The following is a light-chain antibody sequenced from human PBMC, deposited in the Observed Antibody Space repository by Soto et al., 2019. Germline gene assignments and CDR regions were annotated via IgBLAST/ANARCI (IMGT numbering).Light chain of an antibody. V-gene: IGKV1-5*03. J-gene: IGKJ1*01. Sequence: DIQMTQSPSTLSASVGDRVTITCRASQSISSWLAWYQQKPGKAPKLLIYKASSFESGVPSRFSGSGSGTKFTLTISSLQPDDFATYYCQQYNSYSRTFGQGTKVEIK. CDR2: KAS. CDR3: QQYNSYSRT. CDR1: QSISSW.